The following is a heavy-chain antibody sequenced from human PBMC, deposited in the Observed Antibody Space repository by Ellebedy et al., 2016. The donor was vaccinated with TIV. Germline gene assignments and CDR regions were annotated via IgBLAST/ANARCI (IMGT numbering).Heavy chain of an antibody. CDR3: ARGYDYVWGSYHSDY. J-gene: IGHJ4*02. Sequence: ASVKVSCXASGYTFTNYAIHWVRQAPGQRLEWMGWINAATANTKYSQMFQGRLTITTDTSASTAYMELSSLRSEDTAVYYCARGYDYVWGSYHSDYWGQGTLVTVSS. D-gene: IGHD3-16*01. V-gene: IGHV1-3*01. CDR2: INAATANT. CDR1: GYTFTNYA.